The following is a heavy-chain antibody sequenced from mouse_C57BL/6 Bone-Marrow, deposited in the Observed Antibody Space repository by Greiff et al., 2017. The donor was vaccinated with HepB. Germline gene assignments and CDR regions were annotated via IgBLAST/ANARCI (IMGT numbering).Heavy chain of an antibody. CDR3: ARHTTVVATDYAMDY. CDR1: EYEFPSHD. D-gene: IGHD1-1*01. CDR2: INSDGGST. Sequence: DVKLVESGGGLVQPGESLKLSCESNEYEFPSHDMSWVRKTPEKRLELVAAINSDGGSTYYPDTMERRFIISRDNTKKTLYLQMSSLRSEDTALYYCARHTTVVATDYAMDYWGQGTSVTVSS. J-gene: IGHJ4*01. V-gene: IGHV5-2*01.